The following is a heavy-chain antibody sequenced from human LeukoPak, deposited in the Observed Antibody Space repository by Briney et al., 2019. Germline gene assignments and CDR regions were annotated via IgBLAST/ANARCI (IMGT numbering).Heavy chain of an antibody. CDR3: AKRSIVNYYYYMDV. Sequence: GGSLRLSCTASGFTFSSYSLNWVRQAPGKGLEWVSSVSTGSNYIYYADSVKGRFTISRDNSKNTLYLQMNSLRAEDTAVYYCAKRSIVNYYYYMDVWGKGTTVTVSS. V-gene: IGHV3-21*04. CDR1: GFTFSSYS. J-gene: IGHJ6*03. CDR2: VSTGSNYI. D-gene: IGHD2/OR15-2a*01.